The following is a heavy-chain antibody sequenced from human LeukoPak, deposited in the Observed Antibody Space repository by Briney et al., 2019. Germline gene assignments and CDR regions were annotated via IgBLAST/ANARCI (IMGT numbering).Heavy chain of an antibody. Sequence: ASAKVSCKASGYTFTSYGFSWVQQAPGQGLEWMGWISAYNGNTNYAQKLQGRVSMTTDTSTSTAYMELRSLKSDDTAVYYCARTTMLRGVSWFDPWGQGTLVTVSS. CDR1: GYTFTSYG. V-gene: IGHV1-18*01. J-gene: IGHJ5*02. CDR3: ARTTMLRGVSWFDP. CDR2: ISAYNGNT. D-gene: IGHD3-10*01.